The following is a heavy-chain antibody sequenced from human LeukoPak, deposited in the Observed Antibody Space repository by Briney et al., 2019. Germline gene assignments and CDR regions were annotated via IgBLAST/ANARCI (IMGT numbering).Heavy chain of an antibody. CDR1: GYTFTSYG. CDR2: ISAYNGNT. CDR3: ARDGTAVASNDYYYYYMDV. J-gene: IGHJ6*03. Sequence: ASVKVSCKASGYTFTSYGISWVRQAPGQGLEWMGWISAYNGNTNYAQKLQGRVTMTTDTSTSTAYMELRSLRSDDTAVYYCARDGTAVASNDYYYYYMDVWGKGTTVTVSS. D-gene: IGHD6-19*01. V-gene: IGHV1-18*01.